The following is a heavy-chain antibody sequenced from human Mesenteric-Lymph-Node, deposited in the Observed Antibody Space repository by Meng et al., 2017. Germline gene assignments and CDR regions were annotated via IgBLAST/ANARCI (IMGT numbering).Heavy chain of an antibody. CDR3: ARGQYY. V-gene: IGHV4-59*01. CDR2: IYYSGRT. J-gene: IGHJ4*02. Sequence: ESLKISCAASTFTFSKYWMSWVRQAPGKGLEWIGNIYYSGRTNYNPSLESRVTMSVDASKNQFSLMLSSVTAADTAVYYCARGQYYWGQGTLVTVSS. CDR1: TFTFSKYW.